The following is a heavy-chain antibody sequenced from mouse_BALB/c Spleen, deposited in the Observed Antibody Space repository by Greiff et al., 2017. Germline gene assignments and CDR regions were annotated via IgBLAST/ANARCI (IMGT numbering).Heavy chain of an antibody. V-gene: IGHV5-17*02. CDR3: ARGYGKGAMDY. CDR2: ISSGSSTI. Sequence: EVQLVESGGGLVQPGGSRKLSCAASGFTFSSFGMHWVRQAPEKGLEWVAYISSGSSTIYYADTVKGRFTISRDNPKNTLFLQMTSLRSEDTAMYYCARGYGKGAMDYWGQGTSVTVSS. CDR1: GFTFSSFG. D-gene: IGHD2-10*02. J-gene: IGHJ4*01.